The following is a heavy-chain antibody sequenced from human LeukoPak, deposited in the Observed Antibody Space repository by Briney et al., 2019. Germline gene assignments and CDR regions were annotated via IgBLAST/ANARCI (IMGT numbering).Heavy chain of an antibody. CDR1: EFDFSSHA. CDR3: ANEIRPNDY. J-gene: IGHJ4*02. Sequence: GGSLRLACAACEFDFSSHAMTWVRQAPGKGLEWVSAISISGSKTYYADSVKGRFTISRDNSKNTLYLQMNSLRAEDTAVYYCANEIRPNDYWGQGTQVTVSS. CDR2: ISISGSKT. V-gene: IGHV3-23*01. D-gene: IGHD4-17*01.